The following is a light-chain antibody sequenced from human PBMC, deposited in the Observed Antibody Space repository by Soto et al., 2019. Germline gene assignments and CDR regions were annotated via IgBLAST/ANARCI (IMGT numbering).Light chain of an antibody. CDR2: GAS. Sequence: EILMTQSPATLSVSPGERATLSCRASQSISSNLAWYQQKPGQAPSLLIYGASTRATGIPARFSGSGSGTEFTLTISSLQSEDFAVYYCQHYNNWPPWTFGQGTKVEIK. CDR1: QSISSN. V-gene: IGKV3-15*01. CDR3: QHYNNWPPWT. J-gene: IGKJ1*01.